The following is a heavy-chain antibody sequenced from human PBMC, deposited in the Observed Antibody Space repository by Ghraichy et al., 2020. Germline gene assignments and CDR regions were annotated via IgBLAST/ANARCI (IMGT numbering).Heavy chain of an antibody. CDR1: GDSVSSAAPH. D-gene: IGHD2-21*02. Sequence: SETLSLTCTVSGDSVSSAAPHWSWIRRSPGKGLEWIGYFYSIGGTNYNPSLKRRISMSVDTSKNQFSLKLSSVTAADTAVYYCARSMVTRLDPWGQGTPVIVSS. CDR2: FYSIGGT. CDR3: ARSMVTRLDP. J-gene: IGHJ5*02. V-gene: IGHV4-61*08.